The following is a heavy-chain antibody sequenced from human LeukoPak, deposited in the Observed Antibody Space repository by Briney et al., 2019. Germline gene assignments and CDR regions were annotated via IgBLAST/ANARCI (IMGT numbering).Heavy chain of an antibody. J-gene: IGHJ4*02. D-gene: IGHD3-3*01. CDR3: ARGVVIDFWSGYYLDY. CDR1: GGSFSGYY. V-gene: IGHV4-34*01. Sequence: SETLSLTCAVYGGSFSGYYWSWIRQPPGKGLEWIGEINHSGSTNYNPSLKSRVTISVDTSKNQFSLKLSSVTAADTAAYYCARGVVIDFWSGYYLDYWGQGTLVTVSS. CDR2: INHSGST.